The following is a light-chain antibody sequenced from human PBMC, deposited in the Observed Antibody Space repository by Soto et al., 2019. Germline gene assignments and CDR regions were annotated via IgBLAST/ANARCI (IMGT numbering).Light chain of an antibody. CDR3: AAWDYSLSGHV. Sequence: QYVLAHPPSASGTPGQRVTISCSGSSSNIGSNYVYWYQQLPGTAPKLLIYRNNQRPSGVPDRFSGSKSGTSASLAISGLRSEDLADYYCAAWDYSLSGHVF. V-gene: IGLV1-47*01. J-gene: IGLJ1*01. CDR1: SSNIGSNY. CDR2: RNN.